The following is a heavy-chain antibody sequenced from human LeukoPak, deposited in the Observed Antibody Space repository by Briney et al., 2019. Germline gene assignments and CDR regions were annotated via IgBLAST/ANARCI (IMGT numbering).Heavy chain of an antibody. D-gene: IGHD5-18*01. CDR2: ISYDGSNK. CDR3: AKDEDRGYSLPLDY. Sequence: GGSLRLSCAASGFTFSSYGMHWVRQAPGKGLEWVAVISYDGSNKYYADSVKGRFTISRDNSKNTLYLQMNSLRAEDTAVYYCAKDEDRGYSLPLDYWGQGTLVTVSS. V-gene: IGHV3-30*18. CDR1: GFTFSSYG. J-gene: IGHJ4*02.